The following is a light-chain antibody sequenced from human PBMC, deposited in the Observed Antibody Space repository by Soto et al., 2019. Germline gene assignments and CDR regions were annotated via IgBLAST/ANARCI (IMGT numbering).Light chain of an antibody. CDR3: CSYTSSSTLYV. Sequence: QSALAQPASASGSPGQSITISCTGTSSDVGGYNYISWYQQHPGKAPKLILYEVSDRPSGVSNRFSGSKSGNTASLTISGLQAEDEADYYCCSYTSSSTLYVFGTGTKVTVL. J-gene: IGLJ1*01. CDR1: SSDVGGYNY. CDR2: EVS. V-gene: IGLV2-14*01.